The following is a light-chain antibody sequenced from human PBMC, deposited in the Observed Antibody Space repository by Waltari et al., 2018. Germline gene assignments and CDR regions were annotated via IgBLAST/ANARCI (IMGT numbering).Light chain of an antibody. J-gene: IGKJ4*01. CDR3: QEFGGS. Sequence: EILLTQSPATLSLSPGERATLFCRAAQSLGSRYLAWYQHKPGQAPRLLIYVAFTRAPGIPDRFRGSGSGTDFTLTITRLEPEDFAVYYCQEFGGSFGGGTKVEIK. CDR2: VAF. CDR1: QSLGSRY. V-gene: IGKV3-20*01.